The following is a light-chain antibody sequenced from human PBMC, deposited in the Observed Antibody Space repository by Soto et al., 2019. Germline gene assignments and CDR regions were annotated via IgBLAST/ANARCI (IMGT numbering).Light chain of an antibody. CDR2: GAS. J-gene: IGKJ2*01. Sequence: EIVLTQSPGTLSLSPGERATLSCRASQSVSSNYLAWYQQKPGQAPKLLIYGASSGATGIPDRFSGSGSGTDFTLTISRLEPEDFAVYYCQQYNNRPPDTFGQGTKLEIK. CDR1: QSVSSNY. CDR3: QQYNNRPPDT. V-gene: IGKV3-20*01.